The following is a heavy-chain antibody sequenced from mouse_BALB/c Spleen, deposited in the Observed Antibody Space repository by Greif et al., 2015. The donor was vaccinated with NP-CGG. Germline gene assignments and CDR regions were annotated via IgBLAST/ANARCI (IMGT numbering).Heavy chain of an antibody. J-gene: IGHJ4*01. CDR3: ARRTGTEAMDY. Sequence: QVQLQQSGPELVKPGASVKISCKASGYTFTDYYINWVKQKPVQGLEWIGWIYPGSGNTKYNEKFKGKATLTVDTSSSTAYMQLSSLTSEDTAVYFCARRTGTEAMDYWGQGTSVTVSS. CDR1: GYTFTDYY. V-gene: IGHV1-84*02. D-gene: IGHD4-1*01. CDR2: IYPGSGNT.